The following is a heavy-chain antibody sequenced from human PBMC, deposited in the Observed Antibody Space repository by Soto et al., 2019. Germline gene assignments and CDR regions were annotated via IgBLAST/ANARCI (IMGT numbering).Heavy chain of an antibody. Sequence: SVKVSCKASGGTFSSYAISWVRQAPGQGLEWMGGIIPIFGTANYAQKFQGRVTMTADTSTSTVYMELSSLRFEDTAVYYCARGRDSSGYYNCFDPWGQGTLVTVS. CDR2: IIPIFGTA. V-gene: IGHV1-69*06. CDR3: ARGRDSSGYYNCFDP. D-gene: IGHD3-22*01. J-gene: IGHJ5*02. CDR1: GGTFSSYA.